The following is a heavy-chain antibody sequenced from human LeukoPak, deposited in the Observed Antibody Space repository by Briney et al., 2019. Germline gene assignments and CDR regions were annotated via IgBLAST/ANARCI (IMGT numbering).Heavy chain of an antibody. J-gene: IGHJ4*02. D-gene: IGHD3-22*01. CDR1: GGSISSYY. CDR3: ARFSYDSFDY. Sequence: SETLSLTGTVSGGSISSYYWSWIRQPPGKGLEWIGYIYTSGSTNYNPSLKSRVTISVDTSKNQFSLKLSSVTAADTAVYYCARFSYDSFDYWGQGTLVTVSS. CDR2: IYTSGST. V-gene: IGHV4-4*09.